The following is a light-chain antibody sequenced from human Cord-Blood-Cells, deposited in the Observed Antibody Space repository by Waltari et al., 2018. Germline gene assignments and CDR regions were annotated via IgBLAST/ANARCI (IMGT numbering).Light chain of an antibody. CDR1: SSDGGSYNL. Sequence: QSALTPPASVSGSPGQSLTISCTGTSSDGGSYNLVSWYQQHPGKAPKLMIYEGSKRPSGVSNRFSGSKSGNTASLTISGLQAEDEADYYCCSYAGSSTWVFGGGTKLTVL. CDR2: EGS. V-gene: IGLV2-23*01. J-gene: IGLJ3*02. CDR3: CSYAGSSTWV.